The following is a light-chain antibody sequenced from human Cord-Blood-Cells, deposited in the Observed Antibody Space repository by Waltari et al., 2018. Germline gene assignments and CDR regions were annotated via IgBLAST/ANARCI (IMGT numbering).Light chain of an antibody. CDR1: QGISSY. CDR2: DAS. V-gene: IGKV1-13*02. CDR3: QQFNSYPQT. Sequence: ASQLTLSPSSLSAPVGDRVTITCRASQGISSYLAGYQQKPGKAPKLLIYDASSLESGVPSRFSGSGSGTDFTLTISSLQPEDFATYYCQQFNSYPQTFGQGTKLEIK. J-gene: IGKJ2*01.